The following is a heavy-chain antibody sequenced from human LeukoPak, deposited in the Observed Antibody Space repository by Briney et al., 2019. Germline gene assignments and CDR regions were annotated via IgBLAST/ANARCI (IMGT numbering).Heavy chain of an antibody. J-gene: IGHJ1*01. CDR3: ATRPHFAEYFQH. CDR2: INAGNGNT. V-gene: IGHV1-3*01. Sequence: GASVKVSCKASGYTFTSYAMHWVRQAPGQRLEWMGWINAGNGNTKYSQKFQGRVTITRDSSASTAYMELSSLRSEDTAVYYCATRPHFAEYFQHWGQGTLVTVSS. D-gene: IGHD3-3*02. CDR1: GYTFTSYA.